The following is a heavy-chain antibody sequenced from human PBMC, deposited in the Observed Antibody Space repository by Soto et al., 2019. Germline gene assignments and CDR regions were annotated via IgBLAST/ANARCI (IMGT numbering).Heavy chain of an antibody. Sequence: VQLQESGPGLVKPSETLSLTCTVSGGSVSSGAYYWSWIRQPPGKGLEWIGFIYYNGSSYYSPSLKSRVTISVDTSKNQFSRKLNSVSAADTAVYYCARWLDDYGDQTWCDPWGKRNLVIVSS. D-gene: IGHD4-17*01. CDR3: ARWLDDYGDQTWCDP. CDR2: IYYNGSS. V-gene: IGHV4-61*08. CDR1: GGSVSSGAYY. J-gene: IGHJ5*02.